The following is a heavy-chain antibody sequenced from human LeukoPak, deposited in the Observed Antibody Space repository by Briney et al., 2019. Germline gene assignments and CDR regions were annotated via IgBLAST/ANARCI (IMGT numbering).Heavy chain of an antibody. CDR2: IYHSGST. V-gene: IGHV4-38-2*02. Sequence: SSETLSLTCTVPGFSITRGDYWGWIRQPPGKGLEWIGAIYHSGSTYYNPSLKSRVAISVDTSKNQFSLRLSSVSAADTAVYYCARSGPYYYHYVDVWGKGTTVTVSS. D-gene: IGHD3-10*01. J-gene: IGHJ6*03. CDR3: ARSGPYYYHYVDV. CDR1: GFSITRGDY.